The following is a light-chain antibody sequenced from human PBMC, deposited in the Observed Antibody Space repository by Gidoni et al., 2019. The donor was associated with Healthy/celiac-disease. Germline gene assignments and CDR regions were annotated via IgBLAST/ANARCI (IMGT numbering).Light chain of an antibody. CDR2: DAS. J-gene: IGKJ3*01. V-gene: IGKV3-11*01. Sequence: ELVLTQSPTTLSLSPGERATLSCRASQSVSSYLAWYQQKPGQAPRLLIYDASNRATGIPARFSGSGSGTDFTLTISSLEPEDFAVYYCQQRSNWPFTFGPWDQSGYQT. CDR3: QQRSNWPFT. CDR1: QSVSSY.